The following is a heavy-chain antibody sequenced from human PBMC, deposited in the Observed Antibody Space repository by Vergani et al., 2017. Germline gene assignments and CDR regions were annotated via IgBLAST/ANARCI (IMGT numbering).Heavy chain of an antibody. CDR2: SNWDGGST. Sequence: DVQVVESGGGVVRPGGSLRLSCAASGFTFDDYGMSWVRQAPGKGLEWVSGSNWDGGSTGYADSVKGRFNISRDNAKNSLYLQMNSLRAEDTAVYFCAREPLRTYDSSGYYFHDAFDIWGQGTMVTVSS. CDR1: GFTFDDYG. D-gene: IGHD3-22*01. J-gene: IGHJ3*02. V-gene: IGHV3-20*04. CDR3: AREPLRTYDSSGYYFHDAFDI.